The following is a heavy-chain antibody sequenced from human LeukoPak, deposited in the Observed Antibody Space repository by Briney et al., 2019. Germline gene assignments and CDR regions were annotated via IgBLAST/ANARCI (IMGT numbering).Heavy chain of an antibody. CDR2: IYSGGSI. D-gene: IGHD3-22*01. CDR1: GFTVSHNY. Sequence: GGSLRLSCAASGFTVSHNYMSWVRQAPGKGLEWVSVIYSGGSIYYADSVKGRFTISRDNSKNTLYLQMNSLRAEDTAVYYCARDFLRSSGYYWGQGTLVTVSS. CDR3: ARDFLRSSGYY. J-gene: IGHJ4*02. V-gene: IGHV3-53*01.